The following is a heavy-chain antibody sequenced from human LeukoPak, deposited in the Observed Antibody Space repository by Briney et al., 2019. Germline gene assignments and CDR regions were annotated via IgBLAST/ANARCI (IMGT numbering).Heavy chain of an antibody. Sequence: GASVKVSCKASGYTFTGYYMHWVRQAPGQGLEWMGRINPNSGGTNYAQKFQGRVTMTRDTSISTAYMELSRLRSDDTAVYYWARDEVGYSSDLYYFDYWGQGTLVTVSS. D-gene: IGHD6-25*01. V-gene: IGHV1-2*06. J-gene: IGHJ4*02. CDR1: GYTFTGYY. CDR3: ARDEVGYSSDLYYFDY. CDR2: INPNSGGT.